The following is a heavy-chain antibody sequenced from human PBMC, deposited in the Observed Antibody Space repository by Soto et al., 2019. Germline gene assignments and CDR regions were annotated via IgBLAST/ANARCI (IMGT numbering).Heavy chain of an antibody. V-gene: IGHV3-7*01. CDR2: IKQDGTEK. Sequence: EVQLVESGGGLVQPGGSLRLSCAASGFTFSNYWMSWVRQAPGKGLEWVANIKQDGTEKNYVDSVRGRFTISRDNAKNSLDLQVNSLRAEDTAVYYCASVAIWGQGALVTVSS. D-gene: IGHD5-12*01. CDR1: GFTFSNYW. CDR3: ASVAI. J-gene: IGHJ4*02.